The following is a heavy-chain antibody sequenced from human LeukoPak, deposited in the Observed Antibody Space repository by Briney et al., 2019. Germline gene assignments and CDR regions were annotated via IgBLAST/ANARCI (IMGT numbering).Heavy chain of an antibody. D-gene: IGHD3-3*01. Sequence: PGGSLRLSCAASGFTFCTYWMSWVRQGPGKGLEWVDNIKQDGSEKNYVDSVKGRFTMSRDNARGSLYLQMNSLRAEDTAVYYCARIFINWFYPWGQGTLVTVSS. V-gene: IGHV3-7*01. CDR2: IKQDGSEK. CDR1: GFTFCTYW. CDR3: ARIFINWFYP. J-gene: IGHJ5*02.